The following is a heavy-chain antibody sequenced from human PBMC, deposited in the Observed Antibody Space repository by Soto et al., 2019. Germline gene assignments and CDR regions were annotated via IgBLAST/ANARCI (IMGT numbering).Heavy chain of an antibody. V-gene: IGHV3-66*01. CDR3: AGGVKDSGYDFGFDY. J-gene: IGHJ4*02. CDR1: GFTVSSNY. D-gene: IGHD5-12*01. CDR2: IYSGGST. Sequence: GGSLRLSCAASGFTVSSNYMSWVRQAPGKGLEWVSVIYSGGSTYYADSVKGRFTISRDNSKNTLYLQMNSLRAEDTAVYYCAGGVKDSGYDFGFDYWGQGTLVTVSS.